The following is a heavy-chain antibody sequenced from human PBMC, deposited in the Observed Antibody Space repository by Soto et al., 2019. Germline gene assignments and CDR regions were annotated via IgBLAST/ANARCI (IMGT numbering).Heavy chain of an antibody. D-gene: IGHD3-16*02. J-gene: IGHJ4*02. CDR1: GFTFSSYA. Sequence: GGSLRLSCAASGFTFSSYAMSWVRQAPGKGLEWVSGISSSGGSTYYADSVKGRFTISRENSKNTLYLQLNSLRAEDTAVYYCAKDRSTGELSLDCWGQGTLVTVSS. V-gene: IGHV3-23*01. CDR3: AKDRSTGELSLDC. CDR2: ISSSGGST.